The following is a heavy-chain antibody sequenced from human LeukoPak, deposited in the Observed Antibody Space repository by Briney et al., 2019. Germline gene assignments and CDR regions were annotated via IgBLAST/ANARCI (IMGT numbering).Heavy chain of an antibody. V-gene: IGHV4-34*01. D-gene: IGHD3-22*01. Sequence: SETLSLTCAVYGGSFSSYYWSWIRQPPGKGLEWIGKINYSGGTNYNPSLKSRVTISADMSKNQFSLKLSSVTAADTAVYHCARLIYYDSSGYLDYWGQGSLVTVSS. CDR3: ARLIYYDSSGYLDY. CDR1: GGSFSSYY. J-gene: IGHJ4*02. CDR2: INYSGGT.